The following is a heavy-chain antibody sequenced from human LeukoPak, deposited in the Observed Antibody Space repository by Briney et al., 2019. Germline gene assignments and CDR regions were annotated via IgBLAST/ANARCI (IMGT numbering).Heavy chain of an antibody. CDR3: ARDRSPFYL. CDR2: INHSGST. J-gene: IGHJ5*02. D-gene: IGHD3-3*01. Sequence: PSETLSLTCAVYGGSFSGYYWSWIRQPPGKGLEWIGEINHSGSTNYNPSLKSRVTISVDTSKNQFSLKLSSVTAADTAVYYCARDRSPFYLWGQGTLVTVSS. V-gene: IGHV4-34*01. CDR1: GGSFSGYY.